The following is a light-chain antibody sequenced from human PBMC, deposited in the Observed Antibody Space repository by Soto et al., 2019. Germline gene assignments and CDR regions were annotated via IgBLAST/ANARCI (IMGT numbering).Light chain of an antibody. CDR2: EVS. Sequence: QSALTQPASVSGSPGQSITISCTGTSSDIGTYNYVSWYQQHPGKAPKLIIYEVSNRPSGVSSRFSGSKSGNTASLTISGLQSEDEADYYCNSYTSSNTLVIFGGGTKLTVL. CDR3: NSYTSSNTLVI. V-gene: IGLV2-14*01. J-gene: IGLJ2*01. CDR1: SSDIGTYNY.